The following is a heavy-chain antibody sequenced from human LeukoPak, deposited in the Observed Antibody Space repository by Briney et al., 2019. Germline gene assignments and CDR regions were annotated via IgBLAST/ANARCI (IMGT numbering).Heavy chain of an antibody. CDR2: IRYDGSNK. D-gene: IGHD3-9*01. CDR3: AKGRDHDILTGPLGY. Sequence: PGGSLRLSCAASGFTFSSYGMHWVRQAPGKGLEWVAFIRYDGSNKYYADSVKGRFTISRDNSKNTLYLQMNSLRAEDSAVYYCAKGRDHDILTGPLGYWGQGTLVTVSS. CDR1: GFTFSSYG. J-gene: IGHJ4*02. V-gene: IGHV3-30*02.